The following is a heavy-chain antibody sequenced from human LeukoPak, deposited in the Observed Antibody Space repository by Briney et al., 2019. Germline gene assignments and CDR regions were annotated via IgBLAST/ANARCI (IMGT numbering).Heavy chain of an antibody. Sequence: PSETLSLTCAVYGGSFSGYYWSWIRQPPGKGLEWIGEINHSGSTNYNPSLKSRVTISVDTSKNQFSLKLSSVTAADTAVYYCARWLDEGYMDVWGKGTTVTISS. CDR2: INHSGST. D-gene: IGHD6-19*01. V-gene: IGHV4-34*01. CDR3: ARWLDEGYMDV. CDR1: GGSFSGYY. J-gene: IGHJ6*03.